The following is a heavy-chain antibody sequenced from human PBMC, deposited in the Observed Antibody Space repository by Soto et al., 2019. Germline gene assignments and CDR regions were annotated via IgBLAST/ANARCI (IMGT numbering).Heavy chain of an antibody. D-gene: IGHD1-26*01. CDR1: GFTFGSYA. CDR2: ISGSGGST. J-gene: IGHJ4*02. V-gene: IGHV3-23*01. Sequence: GGSLRLSCAASGFTFGSYAMSWVRQAPGKGLEWVSAISGSGGSTYYADSVKGRFTISRDNSKNTLYLQMNSLRAEDTAVYYCARYSGKYQGPIDYWGQGTLVTVSS. CDR3: ARYSGKYQGPIDY.